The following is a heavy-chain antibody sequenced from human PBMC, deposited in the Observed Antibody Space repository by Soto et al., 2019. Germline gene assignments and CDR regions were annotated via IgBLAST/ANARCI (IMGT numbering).Heavy chain of an antibody. CDR2: ISSSSSTI. J-gene: IGHJ4*02. CDR3: ATLYSRDY. Sequence: EVQLVESGGGLVQPGGSLRLSCTTSGFTFSTYSMNWVRQAPGKGLEWVSYISSSSSTIYYADSVKGRFTISRDNAKNSLYLQMNSLRDEDTAVYYCATLYSRDYWGQGTLVTVSS. CDR1: GFTFSTYS. D-gene: IGHD2-21*01. V-gene: IGHV3-48*02.